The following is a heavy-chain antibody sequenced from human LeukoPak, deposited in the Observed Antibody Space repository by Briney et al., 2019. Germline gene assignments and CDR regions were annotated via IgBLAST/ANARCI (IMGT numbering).Heavy chain of an antibody. V-gene: IGHV3-23*01. J-gene: IGHJ5*02. D-gene: IGHD3-22*01. Sequence: GGSLRLSCAASGFTFSSYAMHWVRQAPGKGLEWVSAISGSGGSTYYADSVKGRFTISRDNSKNTLYLQMNSLRAEDTAVYYCAKDYDSSGYYTTWGQGTLVTVSS. CDR3: AKDYDSSGYYTT. CDR1: GFTFSSYA. CDR2: ISGSGGST.